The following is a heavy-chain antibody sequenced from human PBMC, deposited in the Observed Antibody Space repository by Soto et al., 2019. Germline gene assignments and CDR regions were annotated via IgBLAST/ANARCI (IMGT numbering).Heavy chain of an antibody. CDR2: IWYDGSNE. CDR3: ARNPRPTYGDYADY. V-gene: IGHV3-33*01. J-gene: IGHJ4*02. D-gene: IGHD4-17*01. CDR1: EFSFSSYG. Sequence: QVQLVESGGGVVQPGTSLRLSCAASEFSFSSYGMHWVRQAPGKGLEWVAVIWYDGSNEHYTDSVKGRFTISRDNSKNTLYLQMNSLRAEDTAVYYCARNPRPTYGDYADYWGQGTLVTVSS.